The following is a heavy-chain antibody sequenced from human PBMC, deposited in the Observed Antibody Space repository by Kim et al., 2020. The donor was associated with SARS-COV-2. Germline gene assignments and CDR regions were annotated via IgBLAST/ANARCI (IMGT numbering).Heavy chain of an antibody. V-gene: IGHV1-18*04. J-gene: IGHJ6*02. Sequence: ASVKVSCKASGYTFTSYGISWVRQAPGQGLEWMGWISAYNGNTNYAQKLQGRVTMTTDTSTSTAYMELRSLRSDDTAVYYCARDHDYGGNGGSPPANDYYYYGMDVWGQGTTVTVSS. D-gene: IGHD4-17*01. CDR2: ISAYNGNT. CDR1: GYTFTSYG. CDR3: ARDHDYGGNGGSPPANDYYYYGMDV.